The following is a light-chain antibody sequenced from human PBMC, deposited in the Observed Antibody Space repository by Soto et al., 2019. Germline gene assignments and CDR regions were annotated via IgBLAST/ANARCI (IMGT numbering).Light chain of an antibody. CDR3: QQYGTSPPYT. Sequence: EIVLTQSPVTLSLSPGERATLSCRASQSVSSSNLAWYQQKTGQAPRLLLYGTSSRATGIPDRFSGSGSGTDFTLTISRLEPEDFAVYYCQQYGTSPPYTFGQGTKLEIK. J-gene: IGKJ2*01. CDR2: GTS. CDR1: QSVSSSN. V-gene: IGKV3-20*01.